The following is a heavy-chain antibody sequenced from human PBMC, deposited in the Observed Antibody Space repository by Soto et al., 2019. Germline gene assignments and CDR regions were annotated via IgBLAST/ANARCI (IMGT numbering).Heavy chain of an antibody. V-gene: IGHV5-51*01. Sequence: PGESRKISCKVSGYTFTNYWIGWVRQMPGKGLEWMGIIYPGDSDTKYNPSFQGQVTISADKSITTTYLQWSSLKASDTAIYYCAASIFYYGMDVWGQGTTVTVSS. CDR3: AASIFYYGMDV. CDR2: IYPGDSDT. J-gene: IGHJ6*02. CDR1: GYTFTNYW.